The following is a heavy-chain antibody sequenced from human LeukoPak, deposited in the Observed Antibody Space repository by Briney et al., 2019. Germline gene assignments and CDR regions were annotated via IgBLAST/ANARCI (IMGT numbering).Heavy chain of an antibody. Sequence: TSQTLSLTCAISGDSVSSNSAASNWIRQSPSRGLEWLGRTYYRSKWYNDYARSLKSRIIINPDTSKNQFSLQLNSVTPEDTAVYYCARSVGDSAIWGQGTMATVSS. CDR1: GDSVSSNSAA. V-gene: IGHV6-1*01. CDR2: TYYRSKWYN. D-gene: IGHD1-26*01. CDR3: ARSVGDSAI. J-gene: IGHJ3*02.